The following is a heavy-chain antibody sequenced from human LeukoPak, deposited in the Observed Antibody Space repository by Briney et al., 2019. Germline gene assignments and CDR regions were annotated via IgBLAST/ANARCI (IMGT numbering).Heavy chain of an antibody. CDR3: ARGWNGSDY. CDR2: IKQDGSEK. CDR1: GFNFNLFW. D-gene: IGHD1-1*01. J-gene: IGHJ4*02. Sequence: GGSLRLSCAASGFNFNLFWMTWVRQAPGKGLQWVANIKQDGSEKYYVDSVKGRFTISRDDAKKALYLQMNSLRAEDTAVYYCARGWNGSDYWGQGTLVTVSS. V-gene: IGHV3-7*05.